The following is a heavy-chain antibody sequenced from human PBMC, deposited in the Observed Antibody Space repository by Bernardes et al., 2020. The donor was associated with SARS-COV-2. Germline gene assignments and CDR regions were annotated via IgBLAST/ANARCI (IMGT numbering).Heavy chain of an antibody. CDR2: IHYSGDT. V-gene: IGHV4-59*01. CDR3: ARSPGGWYSDYFDY. J-gene: IGHJ4*02. Sequence: SETLSLTCTVSGGSISSYYWTWIRQSPGKGLEWIGNIHYSGDTNNNPSLKSRVSISVDTSKNQCFLNLRSVTAADTAVYYCARSPGGWYSDYFDYWGQGTLVIVSS. D-gene: IGHD6-19*01. CDR1: GGSISSYY.